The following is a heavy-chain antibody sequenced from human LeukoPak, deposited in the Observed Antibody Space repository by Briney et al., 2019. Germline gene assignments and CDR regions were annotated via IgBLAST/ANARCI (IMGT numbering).Heavy chain of an antibody. V-gene: IGHV1-2*06. CDR2: ISPNNGGT. CDR1: GYTFTGYF. J-gene: IGHJ4*02. Sequence: ASVKVSCKASGYTFTGYFIHWVRQAPGQGLEWTGRISPNNGGTNYAQKFQGRVTMTSDTSISTAYVELSSLRSDDTALYYCARQGIAAAVDYWGQGTLVTVSS. CDR3: ARQGIAAAVDY. D-gene: IGHD6-13*01.